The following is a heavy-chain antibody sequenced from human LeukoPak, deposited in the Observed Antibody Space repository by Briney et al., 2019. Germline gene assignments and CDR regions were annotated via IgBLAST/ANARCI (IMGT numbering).Heavy chain of an antibody. V-gene: IGHV3-21*01. J-gene: IGHJ4*02. Sequence: GGSLRLSCAASGFNFTTHGMSWGRQAPGKGLGWLSSISSSGSYTYYTDSVKGRFTSSRDNAKNSLYLQMNSLRAEDTAVYYCARYVRSYYDNEREPFDYWGQGTLGTVSS. CDR1: GFNFTTHG. D-gene: IGHD1-26*01. CDR3: ARYVRSYYDNEREPFDY. CDR2: ISSSGSYT.